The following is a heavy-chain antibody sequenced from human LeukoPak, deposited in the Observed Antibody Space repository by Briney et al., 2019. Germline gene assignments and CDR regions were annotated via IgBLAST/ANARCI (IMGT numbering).Heavy chain of an antibody. CDR2: ISSSGSTI. V-gene: IGHV3-48*03. J-gene: IGHJ6*02. D-gene: IGHD3-10*01. CDR3: ARDKVAMVRGVIITSSGAYGMDV. CDR1: GFTFSSYE. Sequence: GGSLRLSCAASGFTFSSYEMNWVRQAPGKGLEWVSYISSSGSTIYYADSVKGRFTISRDNAKNPLYLQMNSLRAEDTAVYYCARDKVAMVRGVIITSSGAYGMDVWGQGTTVTVSS.